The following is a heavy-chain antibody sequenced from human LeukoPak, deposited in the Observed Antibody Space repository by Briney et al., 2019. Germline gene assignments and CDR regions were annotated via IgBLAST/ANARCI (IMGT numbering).Heavy chain of an antibody. CDR2: ISSSGSTI. CDR3: ARDPSLWFEDNWFDP. Sequence: GGSLRLSCAASGFTFSDYYMSWIRQAPGKGLEWVSYISSSGSTIYYADSVKGRFTISRDNAKNSLYLQMNSLRAEDTAVYYCARDPSLWFEDNWFDPWGQGTLVTVSS. D-gene: IGHD3-10*01. J-gene: IGHJ5*02. CDR1: GFTFSDYY. V-gene: IGHV3-11*04.